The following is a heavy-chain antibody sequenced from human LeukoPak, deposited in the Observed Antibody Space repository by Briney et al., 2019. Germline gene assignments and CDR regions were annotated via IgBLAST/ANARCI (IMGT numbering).Heavy chain of an antibody. CDR2: ISPYNGNT. Sequence: ASVKVSCKASGYAFTNYVISWVRQAPGQGLEWMGWISPYNGNTDYAEKLQDRVTMTADTSTSTVYTELQSLRSDDTAVYYCARELPVWGSYRYFGYWGQGTVVTVSS. V-gene: IGHV1-18*01. J-gene: IGHJ4*02. CDR1: GYAFTNYV. CDR3: ARELPVWGSYRYFGY. D-gene: IGHD3-16*02.